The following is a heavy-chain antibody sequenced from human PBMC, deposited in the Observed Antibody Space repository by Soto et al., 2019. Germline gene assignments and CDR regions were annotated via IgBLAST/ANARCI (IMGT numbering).Heavy chain of an antibody. D-gene: IGHD3-10*01. CDR2: MNPNSGNT. CDR3: ARDSGYYYGSGSYPYYYGMDV. J-gene: IGHJ6*02. Sequence: QVQLVQSGAEVKKPGASVKVSCKASGYTFTSYDINWVRQATGQGLEWMGWMNPNSGNTGYAQKFQGRVTMTRNTSISTAYMELSSLRSEDTAVYYCARDSGYYYGSGSYPYYYGMDVWGQGTTVTVSS. V-gene: IGHV1-8*01. CDR1: GYTFTSYD.